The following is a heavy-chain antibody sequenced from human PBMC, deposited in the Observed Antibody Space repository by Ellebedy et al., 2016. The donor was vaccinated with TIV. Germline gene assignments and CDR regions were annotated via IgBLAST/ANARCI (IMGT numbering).Heavy chain of an antibody. CDR2: IDPSGGST. J-gene: IGHJ4*02. V-gene: IGHV1-46*01. CDR1: GYTVTKYY. Sequence: ASVKVSCKAFGYTVTKYYVHWVRQAPGQGLEWVGIIDPSGGSTTYAQKFQGRVTMTSDTSTNTVYMELSSLRSEDTAIYYCARKYYFDYWGQGTLVTVSS. CDR3: ARKYYFDY.